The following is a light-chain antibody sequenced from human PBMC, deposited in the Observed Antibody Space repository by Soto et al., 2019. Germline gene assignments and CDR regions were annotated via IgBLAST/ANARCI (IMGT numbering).Light chain of an antibody. CDR2: GAS. CDR1: QSVSSN. V-gene: IGKV3-15*01. CDR3: QQYNNWPFT. J-gene: IGKJ5*01. Sequence: EIVMTQSPDTLSVSPGERATLSCRASQSVSSNLAWYQQKPGQAPRLLIYGASTRATGIPATFSGSGSGTEFTLTISSLQSEDFAVYYCQQYNNWPFTFGQGTRLEIK.